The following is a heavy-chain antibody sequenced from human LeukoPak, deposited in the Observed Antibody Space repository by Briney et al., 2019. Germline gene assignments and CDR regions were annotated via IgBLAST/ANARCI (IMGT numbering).Heavy chain of an antibody. J-gene: IGHJ4*02. CDR3: VKDRVHDSSSYYGYGY. CDR2: ISSNGGST. D-gene: IGHD3-22*01. CDR1: GFTFSSFG. V-gene: IGHV3-64D*09. Sequence: PGGSLRLSCSASGFTFSSFGWHWVRQAPGKGLEYVSAISSNGGSTYYADSLKGRFTISRDNSKNTLYLQMSSLRAEDTAVYYCVKDRVHDSSSYYGYGYWGQGTLVTVSS.